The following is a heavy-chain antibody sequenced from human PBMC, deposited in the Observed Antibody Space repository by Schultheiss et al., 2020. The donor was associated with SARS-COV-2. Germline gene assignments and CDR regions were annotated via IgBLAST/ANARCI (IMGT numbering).Heavy chain of an antibody. Sequence: SETLSLTCAVSGYSISSGYYWGWIRQPPGKGLEWIGSIYHSGSTYYNPSLKSRVTISVDTSKNQFSLKLSSVTAADTAVYYCAGIAAAVLDYWGQGTLVTVSS. CDR3: AGIAAAVLDY. CDR2: IYHSGST. J-gene: IGHJ4*02. V-gene: IGHV4-38-2*01. CDR1: GYSISSGYY. D-gene: IGHD6-13*01.